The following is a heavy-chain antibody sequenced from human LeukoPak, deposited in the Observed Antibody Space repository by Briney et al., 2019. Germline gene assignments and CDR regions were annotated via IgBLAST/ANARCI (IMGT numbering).Heavy chain of an antibody. V-gene: IGHV3-23*01. CDR1: GFTFSNFA. CDR3: ARDNYYGSGSYTAY. J-gene: IGHJ4*02. CDR2: ISGSGGST. Sequence: GGSLRLSCVASGFTFSNFAMSWVRQAPGKGLEWVSSISGSGGSTYYADSVKGRFPISRDNSKNTLYLQMNDLEADDTAVYYCARDNYYGSGSYTAYWGQGTLVTVSS. D-gene: IGHD3-10*01.